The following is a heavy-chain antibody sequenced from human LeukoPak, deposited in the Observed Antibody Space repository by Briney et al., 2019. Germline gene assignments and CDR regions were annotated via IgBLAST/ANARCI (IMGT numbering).Heavy chain of an antibody. J-gene: IGHJ6*02. V-gene: IGHV3-53*01. CDR2: IYSGGST. CDR3: ARVTLTNYGMDV. D-gene: IGHD5-18*01. Sequence: PGGSLRLSCAASGFTVSSNYMSWVRQAPGKGLEWVSVIYSGGSTYYADSVKGRFTISRDNSKNTLYLQMNSLRAEDTAVYYCARVTLTNYGMDVWGQGTTVTVSS. CDR1: GFTVSSNY.